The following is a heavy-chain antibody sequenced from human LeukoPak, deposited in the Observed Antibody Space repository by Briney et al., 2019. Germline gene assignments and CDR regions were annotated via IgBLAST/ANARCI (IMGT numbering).Heavy chain of an antibody. V-gene: IGHV1-2*02. CDR2: INPNSGGT. Sequence: ASVKVSCKASGYTFTGYYMHWVRQAPGQGLEWMGWINPNSGGTNYAQKFQGRVTITADESTSTAYMELSSLRSEDTAVYYCARDKGYCSSTSCNVSPYYYYMDVWGKGTTVTISS. CDR3: ARDKGYCSSTSCNVSPYYYYMDV. CDR1: GYTFTGYY. D-gene: IGHD2-2*01. J-gene: IGHJ6*03.